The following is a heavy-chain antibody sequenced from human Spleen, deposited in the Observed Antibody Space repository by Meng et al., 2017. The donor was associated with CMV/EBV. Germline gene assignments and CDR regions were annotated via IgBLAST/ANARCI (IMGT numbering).Heavy chain of an antibody. Sequence: SVKVSCKASGGTFSSYAISWVRQAPGQGLEWMGGIIPIFGTANYAQKFQGRVTITTDESTSTAYMELSSLRSEDTAVYYCARDDLLGLTGSTKGYFDYWGQGTLVTVSS. CDR2: IIPIFGTA. J-gene: IGHJ4*01. CDR3: ARDDLLGLTGSTKGYFDY. D-gene: IGHD1-7*01. V-gene: IGHV1-69*05. CDR1: GGTFSSYA.